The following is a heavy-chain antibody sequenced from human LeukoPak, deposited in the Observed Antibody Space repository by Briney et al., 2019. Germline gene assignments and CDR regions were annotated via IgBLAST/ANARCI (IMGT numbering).Heavy chain of an antibody. J-gene: IGHJ4*02. D-gene: IGHD3-3*01. CDR1: GGSISSGSYY. CDR2: IYTSGST. Sequence: SETLSLTCTVSGGSISSGSYYWSWIRQPAGKGLEWIGRIYTSGSTNYNPSLKSRVTISVDTSKNQLSLKLSSVTAADTAVYYCARELFWSGYYSLDYWGQGTLVTVSS. V-gene: IGHV4-61*02. CDR3: ARELFWSGYYSLDY.